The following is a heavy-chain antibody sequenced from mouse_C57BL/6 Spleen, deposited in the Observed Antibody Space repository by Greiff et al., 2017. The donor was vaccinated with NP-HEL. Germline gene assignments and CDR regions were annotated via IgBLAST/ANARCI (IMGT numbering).Heavy chain of an antibody. CDR1: GFTFSSYT. D-gene: IGHD2-12*01. V-gene: IGHV5-9*01. Sequence: EVQGVESGGGLVKPGGSLKLSCAASGFTFSSYTMSWVRQTPEKRLEWVATISGGGGNTYYPDSVKGRFTISRDNAKNTLYLQMSSLRSEDTALYYCALREFAYWGQGTLVTVSA. J-gene: IGHJ3*01. CDR2: ISGGGGNT. CDR3: ALREFAY.